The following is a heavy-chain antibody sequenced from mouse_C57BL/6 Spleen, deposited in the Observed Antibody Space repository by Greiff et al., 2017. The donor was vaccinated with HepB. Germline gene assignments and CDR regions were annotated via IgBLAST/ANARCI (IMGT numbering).Heavy chain of an antibody. CDR1: GYAFSSYW. D-gene: IGHD1-1*01. V-gene: IGHV1-80*01. CDR2: IYPGDGDT. CDR3: ARTGATVGFDY. J-gene: IGHJ2*01. Sequence: VQLQQSGAELVKPGASVKISCKASGYAFSSYWMNWVKQRPGKGLEWIGQIYPGDGDTNYNGKFKGKATLTADKSSSTAYMQLSSLTSEDSAVYFCARTGATVGFDYWGQGTTLTVSS.